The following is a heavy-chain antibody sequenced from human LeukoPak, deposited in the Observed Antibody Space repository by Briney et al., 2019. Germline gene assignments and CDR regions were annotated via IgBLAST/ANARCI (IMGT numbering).Heavy chain of an antibody. Sequence: SETLSLTCTVSGGSISSYYWSWIRQPPGKGLEWIGYIYYSGSTNYNPSLKSRVTISVDTSKNQFSLKLSSVTAADTAVYYCARGSSGNGYGQPPNYYHYYMDVWGKGTTVTVSS. V-gene: IGHV4-59*01. CDR1: GGSISSYY. D-gene: IGHD5-18*01. CDR2: IYYSGST. CDR3: ARGSSGNGYGQPPNYYHYYMDV. J-gene: IGHJ6*03.